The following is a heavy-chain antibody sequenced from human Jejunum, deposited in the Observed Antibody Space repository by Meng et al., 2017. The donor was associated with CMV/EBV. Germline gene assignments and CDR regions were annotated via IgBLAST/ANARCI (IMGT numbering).Heavy chain of an antibody. CDR1: ISSGSYS. Sequence: ISSGSYSWGWIRQPPGKGLEWIGSIYYSGSSYYNPSLKSRVTISLDTSKNQFSLRLSSVTAADTAVYYCARGDDFWNGYSGHNFDYWGQGTLVTVSS. CDR3: ARGDDFWNGYSGHNFDY. J-gene: IGHJ4*02. V-gene: IGHV4-39*07. D-gene: IGHD3-3*01. CDR2: IYYSGSS.